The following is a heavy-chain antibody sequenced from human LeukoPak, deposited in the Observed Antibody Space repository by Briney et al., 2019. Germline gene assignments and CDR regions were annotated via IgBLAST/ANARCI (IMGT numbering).Heavy chain of an antibody. CDR3: ASFRTVNRYFDL. J-gene: IGHJ2*01. CDR2: IYHSGST. D-gene: IGHD4-17*01. V-gene: IGHV4-39*07. Sequence: SETLSLTCTVSGGSFSSSIYYWGWIRQPPGKGLEWIGSIYHSGSTYYNPSLQSRVTISVDTSKNQFSLRLSSVTAADTAVYYCASFRTVNRYFDLWGRGTLVTVSS. CDR1: GGSFSSSIYY.